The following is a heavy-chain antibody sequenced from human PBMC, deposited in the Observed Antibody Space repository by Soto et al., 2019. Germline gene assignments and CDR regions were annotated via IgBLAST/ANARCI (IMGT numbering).Heavy chain of an antibody. CDR2: IYYSGST. J-gene: IGHJ4*02. D-gene: IGHD6-13*01. Sequence: SETLSLTCTVSGGSISSSSYYWGWIRQPPGKGLEWIGSIYYSGSTYYNPSLKSRVTISVDTSKNQFSLKLSSVTAADTAVYYCASYDVAAAGYYFDYWGQGTLVTVSS. CDR1: GGSISSSSYY. V-gene: IGHV4-39*01. CDR3: ASYDVAAAGYYFDY.